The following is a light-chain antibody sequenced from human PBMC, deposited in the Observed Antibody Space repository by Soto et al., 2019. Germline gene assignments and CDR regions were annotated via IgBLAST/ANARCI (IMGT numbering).Light chain of an antibody. CDR1: SSNIGAGYD. V-gene: IGLV1-40*01. CDR2: GNN. J-gene: IGLJ3*02. Sequence: QAVVTQPPSVSGAPGQTVTISCTGSSSNIGAGYDVHWYHQLPGAAPKLVIYGNNNRPSGVPDRFSGSKSGTSASLAITGLEADDDADYYCHSYDSSLSAWVFGGGTQLTVL. CDR3: HSYDSSLSAWV.